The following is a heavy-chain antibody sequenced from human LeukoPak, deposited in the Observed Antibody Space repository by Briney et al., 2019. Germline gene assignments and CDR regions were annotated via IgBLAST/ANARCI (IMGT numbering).Heavy chain of an antibody. J-gene: IGHJ5*02. Sequence: GGSLRLSCAASGFTFSSYWMSWVRQAPGKGLEWVANIKRDGSEKYYVDSVRGRFTISRDNAKNSLFLQMNSLTAEDTAVYYCARGQTTFGPWGQGTLVTVSS. CDR1: GFTFSSYW. CDR3: ARGQTTFGP. D-gene: IGHD1-7*01. CDR2: IKRDGSEK. V-gene: IGHV3-7*01.